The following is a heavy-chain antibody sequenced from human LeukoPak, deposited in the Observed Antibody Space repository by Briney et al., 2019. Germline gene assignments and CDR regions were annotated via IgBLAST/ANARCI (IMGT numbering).Heavy chain of an antibody. V-gene: IGHV1-18*01. CDR1: GYTFTSYG. D-gene: IGHD6-19*01. CDR2: ISAYNGNT. CDR3: ARDRGAVAGTVVIDY. J-gene: IGHJ4*02. Sequence: ASVKVSCKASGYTFTSYGISWVRQAPGQGLEWMGWISAYNGNTNYAQKLQGRVTMTTVTSTSTAYMELRSLRSDDTAVYYCARDRGAVAGTVVIDYWGQGTLVTVSS.